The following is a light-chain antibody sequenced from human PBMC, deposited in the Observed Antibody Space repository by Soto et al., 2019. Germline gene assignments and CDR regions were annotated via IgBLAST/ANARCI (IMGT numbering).Light chain of an antibody. CDR1: QSVSSN. J-gene: IGKJ4*01. Sequence: EIVMTQSPATLSVSPGERATLSCMASQSVSSNLAWYQQKPGQAPRLLIYGASNRATGIPARFSGSGSGTDFTLTISSLEPEDFAVYYCQQRSNWPLTFGGGTKVDIK. CDR3: QQRSNWPLT. V-gene: IGKV3-11*01. CDR2: GAS.